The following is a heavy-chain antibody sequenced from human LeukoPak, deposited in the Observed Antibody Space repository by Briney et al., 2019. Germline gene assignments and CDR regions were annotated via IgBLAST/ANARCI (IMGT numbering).Heavy chain of an antibody. Sequence: GGSLRLSCAASGFTFSSYAMHWVRQAPGKGLEWVAVISYDGSNKYYADSVKGRFTISRDNSKNTLYLQMNSLRAEDTAVYYCARQRHCSAGSCYSEYWGQGTLVTVSS. D-gene: IGHD2-15*01. V-gene: IGHV3-30-3*01. CDR2: ISYDGSNK. CDR1: GFTFSSYA. J-gene: IGHJ4*02. CDR3: ARQRHCSAGSCYSEY.